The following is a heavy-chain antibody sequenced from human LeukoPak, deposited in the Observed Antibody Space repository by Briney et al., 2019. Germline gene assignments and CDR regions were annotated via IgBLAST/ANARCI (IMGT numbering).Heavy chain of an antibody. CDR3: ARDYTSSYSRGWYSYFDY. D-gene: IGHD6-19*01. J-gene: IGHJ4*02. Sequence: GGSLRLSCAASGFTFSSYSMHWVRQAPGKGLEWVSFISCSSSYKYYADSVKGRFTISRDNAKNSLYLQMNSLRAEDTAVYHCARDYTSSYSRGWYSYFDYWGQGTLVTVSS. CDR2: ISCSSSYK. CDR1: GFTFSSYS. V-gene: IGHV3-21*01.